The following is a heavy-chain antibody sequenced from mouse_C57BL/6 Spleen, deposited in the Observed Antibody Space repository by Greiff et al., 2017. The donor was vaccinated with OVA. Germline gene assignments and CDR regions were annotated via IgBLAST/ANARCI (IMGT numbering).Heavy chain of an antibody. CDR2: IYPGSGSN. CDR3: ARRREIYDGYPFAY. J-gene: IGHJ3*01. CDR1: GYTFTSYW. V-gene: IGHV1-55*01. Sequence: QVQLQQPGAELVKPGASVQMSCKASGYTFTSYWITWVKQRPGQGLEWIGDIYPGSGSNNYNEKFKSKATLTVDPSASTAYMQLSSLTSEDSAVYYCARRREIYDGYPFAYWGQGTLVTVSA. D-gene: IGHD2-3*01.